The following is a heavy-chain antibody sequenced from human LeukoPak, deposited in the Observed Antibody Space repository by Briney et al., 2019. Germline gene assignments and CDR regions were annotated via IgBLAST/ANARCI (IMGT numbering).Heavy chain of an antibody. J-gene: IGHJ6*02. D-gene: IGHD2-2*01. V-gene: IGHV3-30*18. CDR1: GFTFSSYG. Sequence: GGSLRLSCAASGFTFSSYGMHWVRQAPGKGLEWVAVISYDESNKYYADSVKGRFTISRDNSKNTLYLQMNSLRAEDTAVYYCAKDFGIVVVPAAIRYYYYGMDVWGQGTTVTVSS. CDR3: AKDFGIVVVPAAIRYYYYGMDV. CDR2: ISYDESNK.